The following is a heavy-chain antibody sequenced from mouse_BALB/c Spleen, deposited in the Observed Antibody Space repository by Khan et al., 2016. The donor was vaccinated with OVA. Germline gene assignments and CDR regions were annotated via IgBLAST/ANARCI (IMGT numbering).Heavy chain of an antibody. CDR3: ATSYYYGYYFDY. CDR1: GFTFSSYG. Sequence: EVELVESGGGLVQPGGSRTLSCAASGFTFSSYGMHWVRQAPEKGLVWVAYISGDSSTISYTDTVKGRFTLSRDTPKNPLSLQMTSLMSEDTAMYYCATSYYYGYYFDYWGPGTTLTVSS. CDR2: ISGDSSTI. J-gene: IGHJ2*01. V-gene: IGHV5-17*02. D-gene: IGHD1-1*01.